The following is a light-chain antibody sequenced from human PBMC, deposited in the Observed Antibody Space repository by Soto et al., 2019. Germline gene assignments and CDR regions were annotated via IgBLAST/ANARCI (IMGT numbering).Light chain of an antibody. CDR3: QKYNSAPPT. CDR2: AAS. V-gene: IGKV1-9*01. J-gene: IGKJ5*01. CDR1: QGISSY. Sequence: DIQLTKSPSFLSASVGDRVTITCRASQGISSYLAWYQQKPGKAPKLLIYAASTLQSGVPSRFSGSGSGTDFTLTISSLQPEDVATYYCQKYNSAPPTFGQGTRLEI.